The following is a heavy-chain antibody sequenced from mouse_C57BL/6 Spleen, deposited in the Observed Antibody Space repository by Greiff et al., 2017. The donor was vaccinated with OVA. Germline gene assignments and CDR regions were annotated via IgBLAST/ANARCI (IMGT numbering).Heavy chain of an antibody. Sequence: EVNVVESGGGLVQPKGSLKLSCAASGFSFNTYAMNWVRQAPGKGLEWVARIRSKSNNYATYYADSVKDRFTISRDDSESMLYLQMNNLKTEDTAMYYCVRHPGYYGSSPYAMDYWGQGTSVTVSS. CDR3: VRHPGYYGSSPYAMDY. J-gene: IGHJ4*01. V-gene: IGHV10-1*01. CDR1: GFSFNTYA. CDR2: IRSKSNNYAT. D-gene: IGHD1-1*01.